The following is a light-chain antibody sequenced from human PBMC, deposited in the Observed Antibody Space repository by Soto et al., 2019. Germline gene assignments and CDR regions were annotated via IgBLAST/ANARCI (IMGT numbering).Light chain of an antibody. Sequence: IVLTQSPATPCLSRGDRATLSSSASQSISSYLAWYQQKPGQAPRLLIYDASNRATGIPARFSGSGSGTDFTLTISSLEPEDFAVYYCQQRTNWPITFGQGTRLEI. V-gene: IGKV3-11*01. CDR3: QQRTNWPIT. J-gene: IGKJ5*01. CDR2: DAS. CDR1: QSISSY.